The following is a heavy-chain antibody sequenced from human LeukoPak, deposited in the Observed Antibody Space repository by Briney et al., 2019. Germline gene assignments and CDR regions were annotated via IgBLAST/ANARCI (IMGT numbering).Heavy chain of an antibody. Sequence: PGGSLRLSCAASGFTFSSYWMSWVRQAPGKGLEWVSYISTGSSTIDYADSVKGRFTISRDNAKNSLYLQMNSLRDEDTAVYYCASEYCSSTSCYSFNYWGQGTLVTVSS. CDR3: ASEYCSSTSCYSFNY. D-gene: IGHD2-2*02. CDR2: ISTGSSTI. CDR1: GFTFSSYW. J-gene: IGHJ4*02. V-gene: IGHV3-48*02.